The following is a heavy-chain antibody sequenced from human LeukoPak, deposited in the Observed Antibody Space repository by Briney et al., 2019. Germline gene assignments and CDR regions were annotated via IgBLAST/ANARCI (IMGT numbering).Heavy chain of an antibody. CDR1: GGTFSSYA. J-gene: IGHJ4*02. CDR3: ARQPHCSGGSCYSVPDY. CDR2: IIPIFGTA. Sequence: SVKVSCKASGGTFSSYAISWVRQAPGQGLEWMGGIIPIFGTANYAQKLQGRVTMTTDTSTSTAYMELRSLRSDDTAVYYCARQPHCSGGSCYSVPDYWGQGTLVTVSS. V-gene: IGHV1-69*05. D-gene: IGHD2-15*01.